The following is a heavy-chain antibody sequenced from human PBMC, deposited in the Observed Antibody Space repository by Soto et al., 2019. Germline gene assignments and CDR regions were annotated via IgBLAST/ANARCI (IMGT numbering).Heavy chain of an antibody. CDR1: GGTLSSFITYP. D-gene: IGHD3-3*01. Sequence: QVQLVQSGPEVKKPGSSVKVSCKTSGGTLSSFITYPINWVRQAPGQGPEWMGGIVPNVGTVNSAQRFQGRVTITTDKSTCTSYRELHQLRPEDTALYYCARRDTSGFLRYFDTWFQGALVTVS. CDR3: ARRDTSGFLRYFDT. J-gene: IGHJ4*02. V-gene: IGHV1-69*06. CDR2: IVPNVGTV.